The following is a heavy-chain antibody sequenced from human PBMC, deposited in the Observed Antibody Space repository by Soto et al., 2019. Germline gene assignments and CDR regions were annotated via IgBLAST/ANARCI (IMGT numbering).Heavy chain of an antibody. V-gene: IGHV3-23*01. CDR1: GFTFSKYS. CDR2: ISNSFSDGNT. Sequence: EVQLLESGGTLVQTGGSLRLSCAASGFTFSKYSMNWVRQAPGKGLEWVSAISNSFSDGNTHYADSVKGRFTISRDNDKNTVFLEMNSLRAEDTAVYYCAKVFSPEGGIYFDHWGQGTLVTVSS. CDR3: AKVFSPEGGIYFDH. D-gene: IGHD3-10*01. J-gene: IGHJ4*02.